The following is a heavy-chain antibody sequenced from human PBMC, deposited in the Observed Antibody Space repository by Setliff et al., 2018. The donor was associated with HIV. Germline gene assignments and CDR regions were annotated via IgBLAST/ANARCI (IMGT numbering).Heavy chain of an antibody. CDR1: GGSFSGYS. CDR3: ARGPPAEDYYYYMDV. CDR2: INHSGST. V-gene: IGHV4-34*01. Sequence: SETLSLTCAVYGGSFSGYSWGWIRQPPGKGLEWIGEINHSGSTNYNPSLKSRVTISADTSKRQFSLNLTSVTAADTAVYYCARGPPAEDYYYYMDVWDKGTTVTVSS. J-gene: IGHJ6*03.